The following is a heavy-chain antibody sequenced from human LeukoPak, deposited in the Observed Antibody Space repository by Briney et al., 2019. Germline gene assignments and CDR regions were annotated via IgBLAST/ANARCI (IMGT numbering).Heavy chain of an antibody. CDR1: GFSLSTSGMC. D-gene: IGHD3-22*01. J-gene: IGHJ4*02. CDR3: ARAYYYDSSGYYEDY. Sequence: SGPALVKPTQTLTLTCTFSGFSLSTSGMCVSWIRQPPGKALEWLARIDWDDDKYYSTSLKTRLTISKDTSKNQVVLTMTNMDPVDTAPYCCARAYYYDSSGYYEDYWGQGTLVTVSS. CDR2: IDWDDDK. V-gene: IGHV2-70*11.